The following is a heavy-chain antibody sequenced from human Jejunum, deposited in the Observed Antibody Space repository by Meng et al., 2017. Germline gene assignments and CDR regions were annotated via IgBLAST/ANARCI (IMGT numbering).Heavy chain of an antibody. V-gene: IGHV3-23*01. J-gene: IGHJ4*02. CDR2: VNSYGEIT. D-gene: IGHD5-18*01. CDR1: GFPFSSFA. CDR3: ANSGYSYGYVY. Sequence: GGLLRPPFAASGFPFSSFAMSWVRQAPGKGLEWSSSVNSYGEITYYADSVKGRFTISRDNSRSTLSLQMNSLKAEDTAVYYCANSGYSYGYVYWGQGTLVTVSS.